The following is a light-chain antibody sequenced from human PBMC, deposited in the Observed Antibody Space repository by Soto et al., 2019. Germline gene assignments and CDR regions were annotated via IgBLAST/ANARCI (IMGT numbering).Light chain of an antibody. CDR2: GAS. Sequence: ATRSFRFMQSVSSSYFAWYQQKPGQAPRLLIYGASSRATGIQDRFSGSGSGTDFTLTISRLEPEDFAVYYFQQRSNWLTIRFGQGRRLEI. J-gene: IGKJ5*01. V-gene: IGKV3D-20*02. CDR3: QQRSNWLTIR. CDR1: QSVSSSY.